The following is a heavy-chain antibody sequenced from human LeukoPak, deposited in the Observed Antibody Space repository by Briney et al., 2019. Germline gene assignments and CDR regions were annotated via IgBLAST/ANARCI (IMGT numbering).Heavy chain of an antibody. D-gene: IGHD3-10*01. CDR1: GGSISSYY. CDR3: ARGLRTMVRGVIITTWFDP. CDR2: IYYSGST. Sequence: PSETLSLTCTVSGGSISSYYWSWLRQPPGKGLEWIGYIYYSGSTNYNPSLKSRVTISVDTSKNQFSLKLSSVTAADTAVYYCARGLRTMVRGVIITTWFDPWGQGTLVTVSS. V-gene: IGHV4-59*01. J-gene: IGHJ5*02.